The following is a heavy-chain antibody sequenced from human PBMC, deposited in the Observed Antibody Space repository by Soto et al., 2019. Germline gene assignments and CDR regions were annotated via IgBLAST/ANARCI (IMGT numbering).Heavy chain of an antibody. D-gene: IGHD3-10*01. V-gene: IGHV3-21*01. CDR1: GFTFSSYS. CDR2: ISSSSSYI. CDR3: ATYSGSYKVNWFDP. Sequence: GGSLRLSCAASGFTFSSYSMNWVRQAPGKGLEWVSSISSSSSYIYYADSVKGRFTISRDNAKNSLYLQMNSLRAEDTAVYYCATYSGSYKVNWFDPWGQGTLVTVSS. J-gene: IGHJ5*02.